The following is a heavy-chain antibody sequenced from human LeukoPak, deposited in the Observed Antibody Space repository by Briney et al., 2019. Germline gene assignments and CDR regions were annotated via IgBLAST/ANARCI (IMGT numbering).Heavy chain of an antibody. CDR2: VSWNSGSI. CDR3: AKGGWFDP. V-gene: IGHV3-9*01. D-gene: IGHD3-16*01. J-gene: IGHJ5*02. Sequence: PGGSLRLSCAASGFTFDEYAMHWVRQAPGKGLEWVSGVSWNSGSIGYADSVKGRFTISRDNAKNSLYLQMNSLRAQDTALYYCAKGGWFDPWGQGTLVTVSS. CDR1: GFTFDEYA.